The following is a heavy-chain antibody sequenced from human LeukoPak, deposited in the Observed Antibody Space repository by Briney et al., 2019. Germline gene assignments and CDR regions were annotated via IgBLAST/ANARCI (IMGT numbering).Heavy chain of an antibody. J-gene: IGHJ5*02. Sequence: SETLSLTCTVSGGSISSYYWSWIRQPPGKGLEWIGYIYYSGSTNYNPSLKSRVTISVDTSKNQFSLKLSSVTAADTAVYYCARGTYGGYSGYVNWFDPWGQGTLVTVSS. CDR3: ARGTYGGYSGYVNWFDP. CDR1: GGSISSYY. D-gene: IGHD5-12*01. CDR2: IYYSGST. V-gene: IGHV4-59*01.